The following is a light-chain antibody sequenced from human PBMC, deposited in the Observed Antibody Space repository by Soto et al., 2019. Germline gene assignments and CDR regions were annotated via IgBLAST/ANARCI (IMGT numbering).Light chain of an antibody. CDR3: QQYGSLPT. J-gene: IGKJ1*01. CDR2: GES. V-gene: IGKV3-20*01. Sequence: EIVLTQSPGTLSLSPGERATLSCRASQSVSSSYLAWYQQKPGQAPRLLIYGESSRATGIPDRFSGSGSGTDFTLTISRLEPEDFAVYYCQQYGSLPTFGQGTKVDIK. CDR1: QSVSSSY.